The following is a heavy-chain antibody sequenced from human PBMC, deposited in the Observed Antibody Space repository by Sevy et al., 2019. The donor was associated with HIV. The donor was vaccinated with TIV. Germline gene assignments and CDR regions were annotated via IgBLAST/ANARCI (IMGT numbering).Heavy chain of an antibody. CDR3: AKDFTGYNGMDV. CDR2: ISYHGRDK. V-gene: IGHV3-30*18. Sequence: GGSLRLSCVVSGISFTTSGMHWVRQAPGMGLEWVAVISYHGRDKFYAESVKGRSTISRDNSKNMLYLQMNSLRAEDTAVYYCAKDFTGYNGMDVWGQRTKVTVSS. J-gene: IGHJ6*02. CDR1: GISFTTSG. D-gene: IGHD3-9*01.